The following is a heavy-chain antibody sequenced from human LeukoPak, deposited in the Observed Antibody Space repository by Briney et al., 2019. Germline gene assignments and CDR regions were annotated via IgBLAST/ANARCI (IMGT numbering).Heavy chain of an antibody. CDR2: ISWNSGSI. CDR3: AKLPEGGGSGSYSY. Sequence: PGGSLRLSCAASGFTFDDYAMHWVRQAPGKGLEWVSGISWNSGSIGYADSVKGRFTISRDNAKNSLYLQMNSLRAEDTALYYCAKLPEGGGSGSYSYWGQGTLVTVSS. V-gene: IGHV3-9*01. J-gene: IGHJ4*02. CDR1: GFTFDDYA. D-gene: IGHD3-10*01.